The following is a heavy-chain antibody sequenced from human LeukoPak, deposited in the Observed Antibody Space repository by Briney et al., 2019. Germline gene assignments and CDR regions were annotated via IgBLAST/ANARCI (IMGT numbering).Heavy chain of an antibody. CDR2: IYTSGST. J-gene: IGHJ4*02. CDR1: GGSISSYY. Sequence: SETLSLTCTVSGGSISSYYWSWIRQPAGKGLEWIGRIYTSGSTNYNPSLKSRVTMSVDTSKNQFSLKLSSVTAADTAVYYCARIRTIFGVVNLYYFDYWGQGTLVTVSS. D-gene: IGHD3-3*01. V-gene: IGHV4-4*07. CDR3: ARIRTIFGVVNLYYFDY.